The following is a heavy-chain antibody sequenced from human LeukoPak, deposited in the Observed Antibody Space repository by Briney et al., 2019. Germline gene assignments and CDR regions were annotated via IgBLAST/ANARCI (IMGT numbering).Heavy chain of an antibody. Sequence: GGSLRLSCAASGSTFSSYSMNWVRQAPGKGLEWVSSISSSSSYIYYADSVKGRFTISRGNAKNSLYLQMNSLRAEDTAVYYCARGPYQLLPFDYWGQGTLVTVSS. V-gene: IGHV3-21*01. CDR1: GSTFSSYS. J-gene: IGHJ4*02. CDR2: ISSSSSYI. CDR3: ARGPYQLLPFDY. D-gene: IGHD2-2*01.